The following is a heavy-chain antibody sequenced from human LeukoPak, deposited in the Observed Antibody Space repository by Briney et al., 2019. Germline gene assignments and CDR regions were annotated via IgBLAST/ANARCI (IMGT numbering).Heavy chain of an antibody. Sequence: SETLSLTCTVSGGSIGLYHWTWIRQPPGKGLEWIGYIYYNGSTKYNVSLKSRVTISVDTSKNQFSPRLSSVTAADTAVYYCARDRAAGSDWLDPWGQGTLVTVSS. CDR3: ARDRAAGSDWLDP. J-gene: IGHJ5*02. V-gene: IGHV4-59*01. CDR2: IYYNGST. CDR1: GGSIGLYH. D-gene: IGHD3-10*01.